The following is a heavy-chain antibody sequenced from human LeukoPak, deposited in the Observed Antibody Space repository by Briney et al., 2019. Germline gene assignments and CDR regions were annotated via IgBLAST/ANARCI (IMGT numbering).Heavy chain of an antibody. D-gene: IGHD6-19*01. V-gene: IGHV4-39*07. Sequence: SETLSLTCTVSGGSISSSSYYWGWIRQPPGKGLEWIGYIYYSGSTYYNPSLKSRVTISVDTSKNQFSLKLSSVTAADTAVYYCALAVAGPWDYWGQGTLVTVSS. J-gene: IGHJ4*02. CDR1: GGSISSSSYY. CDR3: ALAVAGPWDY. CDR2: IYYSGST.